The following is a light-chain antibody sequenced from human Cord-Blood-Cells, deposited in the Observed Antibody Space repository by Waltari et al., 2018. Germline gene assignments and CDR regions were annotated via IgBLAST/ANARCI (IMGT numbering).Light chain of an antibody. V-gene: IGLV2-11*01. CDR2: DVS. J-gene: IGLJ1*01. CDR1: SSDVGGCNY. Sequence: QSALTQPRSVSGPPGQSVTIPCTGTSSDVGGCNYVSWYQQHPGKAPKLMIYDVSKRPSGVPDRFSGSKSGNTASLTISGLQAEDEADYYCCSYAGSYTYVFGTGTKVTVL. CDR3: CSYAGSYTYV.